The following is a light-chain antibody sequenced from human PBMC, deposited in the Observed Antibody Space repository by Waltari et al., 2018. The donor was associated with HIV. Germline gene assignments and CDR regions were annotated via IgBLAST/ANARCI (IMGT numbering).Light chain of an antibody. J-gene: IGLJ1*01. CDR2: DVI. CDR3: CSYAGSGTYV. CDR1: SSDVCGYNT. Sequence: QSALTQPASVSGSPGQSITISCTGTSSDVCGYNTVSWYQQHPGKAPKLMIHDVIKRPSGVSNRFSGSKSGNTASLTISGLQAEDEADYYCCSYAGSGTYVFGTGTKVTVL. V-gene: IGLV2-23*02.